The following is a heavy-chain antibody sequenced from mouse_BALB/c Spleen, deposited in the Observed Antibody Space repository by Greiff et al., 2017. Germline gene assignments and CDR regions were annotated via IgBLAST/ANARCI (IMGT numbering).Heavy chain of an antibody. CDR2: ISYDGSN. CDR3: AREGMITTGD. CDR1: GYSITSGYY. D-gene: IGHD2-4*01. V-gene: IGHV3-6*02. Sequence: EVKLQESGPGLVKPSQSLSLTCSVTGYSITSGYYWNWIRQFPGNKLEWMGYISYDGSNNYNPSLKNRISITRDTSKNQFFLKLNSVTTEDTATYYCAREGMITTGDWGQGTLVTVSA. J-gene: IGHJ3*01.